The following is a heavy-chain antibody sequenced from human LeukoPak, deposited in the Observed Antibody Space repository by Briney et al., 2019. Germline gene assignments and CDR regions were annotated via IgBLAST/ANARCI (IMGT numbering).Heavy chain of an antibody. D-gene: IGHD3-9*01. J-gene: IGHJ4*02. CDR1: GYTFTGYY. V-gene: IGHV1-2*06. CDR3: ARDRRNILTGFVY. CDR2: INPNSGGT. Sequence: GASVKVSCKASGYTFTGYYMRWVRQAPGQGLEWMGRINPNSGGTNYAQKFQGRVTMTRDTSISTAYMELSRLRSDDTAVYYCARDRRNILTGFVYWGQGTLVTVSS.